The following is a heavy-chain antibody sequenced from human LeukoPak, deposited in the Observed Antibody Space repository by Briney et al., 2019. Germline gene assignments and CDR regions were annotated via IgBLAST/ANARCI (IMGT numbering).Heavy chain of an antibody. D-gene: IGHD6-13*01. J-gene: IGHJ4*02. V-gene: IGHV1-69*01. CDR2: IIPIFGTT. CDR3: ARYIAAAGTRGFDY. Sequence: GGIIPIFGTTNDAQKFQGRVTITADESTSTAYMELSSLRSEDTAVYYCARYIAAAGTRGFDYWGQGTLVTVSS.